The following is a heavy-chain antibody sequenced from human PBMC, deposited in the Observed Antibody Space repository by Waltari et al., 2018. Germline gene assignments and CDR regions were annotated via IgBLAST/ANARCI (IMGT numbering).Heavy chain of an antibody. V-gene: IGHV1-24*01. CDR1: GYTLTELS. CDR2: FEPEDGET. Sequence: QVQLVQSGAEVKKPGASVKVSCKVSGYTLTELSMHWVRQAPGNGLEWMGGFEPEDGETIYAQKFQGRVTRTEDTSTDTAYMELSSLRSEDTAVYYCHTPVQGTGFDYWGQGTLVTVSS. CDR3: HTPVQGTGFDY. D-gene: IGHD1-1*01. J-gene: IGHJ4*02.